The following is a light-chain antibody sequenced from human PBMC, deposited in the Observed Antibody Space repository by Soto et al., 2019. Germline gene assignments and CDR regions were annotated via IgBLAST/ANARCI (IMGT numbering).Light chain of an antibody. CDR3: QQYNSYAL. CDR2: DAC. V-gene: IGKV1-5*01. Sequence: QMSHSPSPLSGSVGDRVAITWRGSHSSSWWVCWHQQKPGKAPKLLIDDACSVERGVPSRFSGSGAGTEFTLTINILQPDDFATYYCQQYNSYALFGGGTKVDIK. J-gene: IGKJ4*01. CDR1: HSSSWW.